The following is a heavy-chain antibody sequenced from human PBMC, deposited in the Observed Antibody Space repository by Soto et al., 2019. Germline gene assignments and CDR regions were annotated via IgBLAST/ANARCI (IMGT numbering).Heavy chain of an antibody. D-gene: IGHD2-15*01. CDR1: GGSFSGYY. CDR3: ARDVVVVAATSYWDYYYYMDV. V-gene: IGHV4-34*01. J-gene: IGHJ6*03. Sequence: SETLSLTCAVYGGSFSGYYWSWIRQPPGKGLEWIGEINHSGSTNYNPSLKSRVTISVDTSKNQFSLKLSSVTAADTAVYYCARDVVVVAATSYWDYYYYMDVWGKGITVTVSS. CDR2: INHSGST.